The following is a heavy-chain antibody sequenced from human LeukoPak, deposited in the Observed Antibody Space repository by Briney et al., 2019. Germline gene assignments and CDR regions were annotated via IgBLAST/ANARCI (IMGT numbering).Heavy chain of an antibody. CDR2: LNPNSGNT. Sequence: ASVKVSCKASGYTFTSNDINWVRQATGQGLEWMGWLNPNSGNTGYAQKFQGRVTITRDTSISTAYMELSRLRSDDTAVYYCARARWLRSKDYWGQGTLVTVSS. J-gene: IGHJ4*02. V-gene: IGHV1-8*01. D-gene: IGHD5-12*01. CDR1: GYTFTSND. CDR3: ARARWLRSKDY.